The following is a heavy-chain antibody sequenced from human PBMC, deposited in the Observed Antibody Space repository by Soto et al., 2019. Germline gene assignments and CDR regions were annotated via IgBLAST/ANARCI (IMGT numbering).Heavy chain of an antibody. CDR3: AREGAAPYYYYGMDV. D-gene: IGHD6-6*01. CDR2: INWNGGST. J-gene: IGHJ6*02. CDR1: GFTFDDYG. Sequence: GGSLRLSCAASGFTFDDYGMSWVRQAPGKGLEWVSGINWNGGSTGYADSVKGRFTISRDNAKNSLYLQMNSLRAEDTALYYCAREGAAPYYYYGMDVWGQGTTVTVSS. V-gene: IGHV3-20*04.